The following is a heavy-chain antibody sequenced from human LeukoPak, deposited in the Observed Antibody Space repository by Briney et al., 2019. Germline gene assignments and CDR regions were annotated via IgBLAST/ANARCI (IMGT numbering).Heavy chain of an antibody. CDR1: GYTFTNYG. Sequence: ASVKVSCKASGYTFTNYGITWVRQAPGQGLEWMGWINTYNGNTNYAQRLQGRVTMTTDTSTSTAYMELRGLRSDDTAIYYCARNSHGYGSGWQQFNFDYRGQGTLVTVSS. V-gene: IGHV1-18*01. J-gene: IGHJ4*02. CDR2: INTYNGNT. CDR3: ARNSHGYGSGWQQFNFDY. D-gene: IGHD6-19*01.